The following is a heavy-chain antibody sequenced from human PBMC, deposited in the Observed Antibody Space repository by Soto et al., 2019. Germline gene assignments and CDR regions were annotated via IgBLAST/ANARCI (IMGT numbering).Heavy chain of an antibody. V-gene: IGHV5-10-1*01. D-gene: IGHD2-15*01. CDR2: IDPSDSYT. J-gene: IGHJ4*02. CDR1: GYIFTSYW. CDR3: AITPGGGLYYFDY. Sequence: GESLKISCNGSGYIFTSYWISWVRQMPGKGLEWMGRIDPSDSYTNYSPSFQGHVTISADKSISTAYLQWSSLKASDTAMYYCAITPGGGLYYFDYWGQGTLVTVSS.